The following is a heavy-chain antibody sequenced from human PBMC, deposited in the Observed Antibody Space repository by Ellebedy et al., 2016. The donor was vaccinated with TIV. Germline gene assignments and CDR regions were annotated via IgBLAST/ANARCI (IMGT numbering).Heavy chain of an antibody. V-gene: IGHV3-7*01. CDR1: AFTFSSYW. CDR3: ARDRSDFYDPSGFDI. J-gene: IGHJ3*02. Sequence: GESLKISCAASAFTFSSYWMSWVRQAPGKGLEWVANIKPDGSEKYYVDSVKGRFTISRDNAKNSLYMEMNSLRAEDTAIYYCARDRSDFYDPSGFDIWGQGTMVTVFS. D-gene: IGHD3-22*01. CDR2: IKPDGSEK.